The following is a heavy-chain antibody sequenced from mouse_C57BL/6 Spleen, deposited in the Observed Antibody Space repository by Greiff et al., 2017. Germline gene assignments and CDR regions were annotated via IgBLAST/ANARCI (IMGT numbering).Heavy chain of an antibody. CDR3: ARKDGTAQARFAY. CDR1: GYTFTSYW. Sequence: QVQLKQPGAELVKPGASVKLSCKASGYTFTSYWMHWVKQRPGQGLEWIGMIHPNSGSTNYNEKFKSKATLTVDKSSSTAYMQLSSLTSEDSAVYYCARKDGTAQARFAYWGQGTLVTVSA. D-gene: IGHD3-2*02. V-gene: IGHV1-64*01. CDR2: IHPNSGST. J-gene: IGHJ3*01.